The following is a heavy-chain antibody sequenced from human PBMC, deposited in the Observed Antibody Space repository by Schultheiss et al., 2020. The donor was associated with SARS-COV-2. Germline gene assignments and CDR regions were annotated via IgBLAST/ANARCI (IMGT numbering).Heavy chain of an antibody. CDR3: ARDYYDSLDY. CDR1: GFTFSNVW. Sequence: GGSLRLSCAASGFTFSNVWMSWVRQAPGKGLEWVAVIWSDGSKKSYADSVKGRVTISRDNSKNTLYLQMNSLRAEDTAVYYCARDYYDSLDYWGQGTLVTVSS. CDR2: IWSDGSKK. J-gene: IGHJ4*02. D-gene: IGHD3-3*01. V-gene: IGHV3-33*08.